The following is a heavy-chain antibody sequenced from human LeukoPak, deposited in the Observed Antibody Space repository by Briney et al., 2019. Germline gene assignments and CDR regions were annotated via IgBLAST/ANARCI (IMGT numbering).Heavy chain of an antibody. D-gene: IGHD6-6*01. CDR1: GGSISSYY. CDR2: IYYSGST. J-gene: IGHJ5*02. Sequence: PSETLSLTCTVSGGSISSYYWSWIRQPPGKGLEWIGYIYYSGSTNYNPSLKSRVTISVDTSKNQFSLKLSSVTAADTAVYYCAREDFSSSSNWFDPWGQGTLVTVSS. V-gene: IGHV4-59*01. CDR3: AREDFSSSSNWFDP.